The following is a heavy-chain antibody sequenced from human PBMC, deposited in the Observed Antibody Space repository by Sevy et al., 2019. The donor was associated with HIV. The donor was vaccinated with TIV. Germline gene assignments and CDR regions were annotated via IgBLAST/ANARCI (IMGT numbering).Heavy chain of an antibody. CDR2: ISGSGVNT. J-gene: IGHJ3*02. CDR1: GFTFSSYA. Sequence: GGSLRLSCAASGFTFSSYAMTWVRQPPGKGLEWVTAISGSGVNTYYADSVKGRFTTPRDNSKNTLFLQMNSLRAEDTAVYYCVKGARYTIPNDAFDIWGQGTMVTVSS. D-gene: IGHD2-2*02. V-gene: IGHV3-23*01. CDR3: VKGARYTIPNDAFDI.